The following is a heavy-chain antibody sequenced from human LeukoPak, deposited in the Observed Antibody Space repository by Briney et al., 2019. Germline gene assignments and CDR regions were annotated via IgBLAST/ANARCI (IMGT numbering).Heavy chain of an antibody. V-gene: IGHV1-2*02. CDR1: GYTFTNYY. CDR3: ARDYPHQRFDY. J-gene: IGHJ4*02. D-gene: IGHD3-16*01. CDR2: VHPKNGDS. Sequence: GASVKVSCKASGYTFTNYYIHWLRQAPGQGREWVGYVHPKNGDSKKAQIFAGRVTMTWDATIATAYMELIGLRSDDTALYYCARDYPHQRFDYWGQGTLVTVSS.